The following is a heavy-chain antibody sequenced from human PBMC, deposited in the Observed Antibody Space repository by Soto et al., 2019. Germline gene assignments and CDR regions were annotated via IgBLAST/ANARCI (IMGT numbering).Heavy chain of an antibody. V-gene: IGHV3-9*01. CDR3: TKEMITFGDFNYYYMDV. D-gene: IGHD3-16*01. CDR2: ITWHSGTI. Sequence: EVQLVESGGGLVQPGRSLRLACAASGFTFDQYTMHWVRQAPGQGLEWVSSITWHSGTIGYADSVKGRFTISRDNAKNSLYLQMNSLRGEDTALYYCTKEMITFGDFNYYYMDVWGNGTTVTVSS. CDR1: GFTFDQYT. J-gene: IGHJ6*03.